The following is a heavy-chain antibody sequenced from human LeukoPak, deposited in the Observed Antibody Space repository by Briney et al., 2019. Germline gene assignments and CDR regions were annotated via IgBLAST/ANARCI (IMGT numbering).Heavy chain of an antibody. CDR1: GYTFTSYY. V-gene: IGHV1-46*03. Sequence: ASVTVSCKASGYTFTSYYMHWVRQAPGQGLEWMGIINPSGGSTSYAQKFQGRVTMTRDTSTSTVYMELSSLRSDDTAVYYCASYCSSTSCYPPTGFDPWGQGTLVTVSS. J-gene: IGHJ5*02. CDR3: ASYCSSTSCYPPTGFDP. D-gene: IGHD2-2*01. CDR2: INPSGGST.